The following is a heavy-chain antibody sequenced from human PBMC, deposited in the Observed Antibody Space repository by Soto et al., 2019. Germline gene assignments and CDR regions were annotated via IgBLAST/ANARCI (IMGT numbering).Heavy chain of an antibody. CDR1: GYTFTSYA. V-gene: IGHV1-3*01. CDR2: INAGNGNT. CDR3: ARALWARGTIAVAGTGY. J-gene: IGHJ4*02. Sequence: VASVKVSCKASGYTFTSYAMHWVRQAPGQRLEWMGWINAGNGNTKYSQKFQGRVTITRDTSASTAYMELSSLRSEDTAVYYCARALWARGTIAVAGTGYWSQGTLVTVSS. D-gene: IGHD6-19*01.